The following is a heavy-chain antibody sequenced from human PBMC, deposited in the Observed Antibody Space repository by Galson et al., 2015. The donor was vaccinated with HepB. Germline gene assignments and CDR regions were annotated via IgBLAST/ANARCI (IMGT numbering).Heavy chain of an antibody. Sequence: QSGAEVKKPGESLKISCKGSGYRFTSYWIGWVRQMPGKGLEWIGIIYPGDSDTIYSPSFQGQVTMSTDKSITTAYLQWSSLKASGTARYYCARQLVVVGGSFDIWGQGTMVIVSS. CDR3: ARQLVVVGGSFDI. CDR1: GYRFTSYW. V-gene: IGHV5-51*01. D-gene: IGHD2-15*01. J-gene: IGHJ3*02. CDR2: IYPGDSDT.